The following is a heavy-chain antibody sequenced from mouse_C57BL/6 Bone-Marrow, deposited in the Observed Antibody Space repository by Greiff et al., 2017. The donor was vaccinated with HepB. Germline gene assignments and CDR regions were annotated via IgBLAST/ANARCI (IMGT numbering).Heavy chain of an antibody. D-gene: IGHD2-1*01. CDR2: ISDGGSYT. Sequence: EVKLMESGGGLVKPGGSLKLSCAASGFTFSSYAMSWVRQTPEKRLEWVATISDGGSYTYYPDNVKGRFTISRDNAKNNLYLQMSHLKSKDTAMYYCARDLGNYDYWGQGTTLTVSS. CDR3: ARDLGNYDY. J-gene: IGHJ2*01. V-gene: IGHV5-4*01. CDR1: GFTFSSYA.